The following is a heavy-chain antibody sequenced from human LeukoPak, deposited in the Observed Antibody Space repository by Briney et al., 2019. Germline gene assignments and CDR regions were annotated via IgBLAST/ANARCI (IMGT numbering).Heavy chain of an antibody. D-gene: IGHD3-3*01. CDR1: GGSITSDTYY. Sequence: PSETLSLTCAVSGGSITSDTYYWSWIRQPPGKGLEWIGYILHSGSTYYNPSLKSRVTISIDTSKSQSSLKLSSVTAADTAVYYCAKTRDFWSGYFDHWGQGTLVTVSS. CDR3: AKTRDFWSGYFDH. CDR2: ILHSGST. J-gene: IGHJ4*02. V-gene: IGHV4-30-2*01.